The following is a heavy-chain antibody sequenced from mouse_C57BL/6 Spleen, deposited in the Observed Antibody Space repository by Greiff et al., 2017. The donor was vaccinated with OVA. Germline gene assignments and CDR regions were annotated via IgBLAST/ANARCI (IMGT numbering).Heavy chain of an antibody. Sequence: VKLVESGPGLVAPSQSLSITCTVSGFSLTSYGVHWVRQPPGKGLEWLVVIWSDGSTTYNSALKSSLSISKDNSKSQVFLKMNSLQTDDTAMYYCARLNWDGYAMDYWGQGTSVTVSS. J-gene: IGHJ4*01. CDR3: ARLNWDGYAMDY. CDR1: GFSLTSYG. D-gene: IGHD4-1*01. V-gene: IGHV2-6*03. CDR2: IWSDGST.